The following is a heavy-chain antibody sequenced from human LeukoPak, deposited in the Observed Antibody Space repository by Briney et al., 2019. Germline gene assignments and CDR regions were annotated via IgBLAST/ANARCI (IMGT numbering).Heavy chain of an antibody. J-gene: IGHJ4*02. CDR2: ISSSGSTI. D-gene: IGHD3-10*01. CDR1: GFTFSSYE. CDR3: ARGRMVRGVILDY. Sequence: HPGGSLRLSCAASGFTFSSYEMNWVRQAPGKGLEWVSYISSSGSTIYYADSVKGRFTISRDNAKNSLYLQMNSLRAEDTAVYYCARGRMVRGVILDYWGQGTLVTVSS. V-gene: IGHV3-48*03.